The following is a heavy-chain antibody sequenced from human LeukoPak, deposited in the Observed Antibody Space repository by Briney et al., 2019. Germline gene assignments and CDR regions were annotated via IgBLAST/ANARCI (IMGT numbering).Heavy chain of an antibody. CDR2: INPNSGGT. D-gene: IGHD2-2*02. J-gene: IGHJ3*02. V-gene: IGHV1-2*02. CDR3: ARERGYCSSSSCYTSDAFDI. CDR1: GYTFTGYY. Sequence: ASVKVSCNTSGYTFTGYYMHWVRQAPGHGLEWMGWINPNSGGTNYAQRFQGRVTMTRDSSISTAYMELSRLRSDDTAVYYCARERGYCSSSSCYTSDAFDIWGQGTMVTVSS.